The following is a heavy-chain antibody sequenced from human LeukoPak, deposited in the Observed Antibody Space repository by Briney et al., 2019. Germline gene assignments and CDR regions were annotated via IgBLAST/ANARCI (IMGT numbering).Heavy chain of an antibody. V-gene: IGHV3-7*05. Sequence: AGGSLRLSCAASGYTFSSYWMSCVRQVPGKGLEWVANIKQDGSETYYVDSVKGRFTISRDNAKNSLYLQMNSPRAEDTAVYYCARDQLGGPTIHYYWGQGTLVTVSS. J-gene: IGHJ4*02. CDR2: IKQDGSET. CDR1: GYTFSSYW. CDR3: ARDQLGGPTIHYY. D-gene: IGHD5-12*01.